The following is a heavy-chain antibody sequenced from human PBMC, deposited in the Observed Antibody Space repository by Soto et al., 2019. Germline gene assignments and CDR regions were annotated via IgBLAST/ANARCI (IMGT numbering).Heavy chain of an antibody. J-gene: IGHJ4*02. Sequence: SETLSLTCSVAGGSISSYDWSWIRQPAGKGLEWIGRIYTSGRTNYNPSLKSRVTMSVDRSKNQFSLKVNSGTAADTAVNYGGGCARSNRSSEFDYWGQGTLLTVSS. V-gene: IGHV4-4*07. CDR1: GGSISSYD. CDR3: GGCARSNRSSEFDY. CDR2: IYTSGRT. D-gene: IGHD4-4*01.